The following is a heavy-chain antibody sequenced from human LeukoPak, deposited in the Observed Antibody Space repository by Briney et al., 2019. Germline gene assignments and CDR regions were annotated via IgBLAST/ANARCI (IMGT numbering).Heavy chain of an antibody. V-gene: IGHV3-23*01. D-gene: IGHD1-26*01. CDR3: AKDGVGATGDY. CDR1: GFTFSSYN. Sequence: GGSLKLSCAASGFTFSSYNMNWVRQAPGKGLEWVSLISGSGGTTSYADSVKGRFTISRDNSKNTLYLQMNSLRAEDTAIYYCAKDGVGATGDYWGQGTLVTVSS. J-gene: IGHJ4*02. CDR2: ISGSGGTT.